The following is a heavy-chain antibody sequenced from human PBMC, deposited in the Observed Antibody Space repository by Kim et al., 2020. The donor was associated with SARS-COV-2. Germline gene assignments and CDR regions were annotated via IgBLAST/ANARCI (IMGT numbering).Heavy chain of an antibody. V-gene: IGHV3-23*01. J-gene: IGHJ4*02. CDR1: GFTFSSYG. CDR3: AKSGPGGNKVFDY. D-gene: IGHD2-15*01. Sequence: GGSLRLSCAASGFTFSSYGMSWVRQAPGKGLEWVSTIAGSGGATSYADSVKGRFTISRDNSKNTLFLQMNSLRDEDTALYYCAKSGPGGNKVFDYWGQ. CDR2: IAGSGGAT.